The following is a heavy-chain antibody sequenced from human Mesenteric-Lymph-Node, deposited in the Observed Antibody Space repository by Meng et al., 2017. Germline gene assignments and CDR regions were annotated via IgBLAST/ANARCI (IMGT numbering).Heavy chain of an antibody. CDR2: IYSGGST. D-gene: IGHD6-13*01. V-gene: IGHV3-66*02. CDR3: ARELYSSYFGY. Sequence: VQLVESGGGLVQPGGALRLSCAASGLTVSSNYMSWVRQAPGKGLEWVSVIYSGGSTYYADSVKGRFTISRDNSKNTLYLQMNSLRAEDTAVYYCARELYSSYFGYWGQGTLVTVSS. J-gene: IGHJ4*02. CDR1: GLTVSSNY.